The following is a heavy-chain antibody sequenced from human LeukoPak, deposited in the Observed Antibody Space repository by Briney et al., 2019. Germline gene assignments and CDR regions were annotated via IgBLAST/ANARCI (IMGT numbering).Heavy chain of an antibody. J-gene: IGHJ4*02. Sequence: GGSLRLSCAGSGFIFNNYAMHWVRQPPGKGLEWVSGLCWNSGSIDYADSVKGRFTISRDNAKNSLYLQMNSLRVEDTAFYYCAKDNRRHYTSGPNPDSLHWGQGALVTVSS. D-gene: IGHD6-19*01. CDR2: LCWNSGSI. V-gene: IGHV3-9*01. CDR1: GFIFNNYA. CDR3: AKDNRRHYTSGPNPDSLH.